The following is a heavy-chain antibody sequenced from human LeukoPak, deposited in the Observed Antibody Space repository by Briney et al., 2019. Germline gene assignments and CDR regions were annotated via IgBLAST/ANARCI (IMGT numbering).Heavy chain of an antibody. CDR3: ARDVCSGGSCYSGY. D-gene: IGHD2-15*01. CDR2: IIPIFGTA. V-gene: IGHV1-18*01. CDR1: GYTFNTYG. Sequence: HRASVKVSCKASGYTFNTYGITWVRQAPGQGLEWMGGIIPIFGTANYAQKLQGRVTMTTDTSTSTAYMELRSLRSDDTAVYYCARDVCSGGSCYSGYWGQGTLVTVSS. J-gene: IGHJ4*02.